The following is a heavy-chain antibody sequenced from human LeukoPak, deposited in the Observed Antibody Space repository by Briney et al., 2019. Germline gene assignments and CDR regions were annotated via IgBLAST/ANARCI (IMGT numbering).Heavy chain of an antibody. CDR1: GFTFSSYA. CDR3: STHYPLTTRDYYYYMDV. J-gene: IGHJ6*03. D-gene: IGHD4-11*01. CDR2: IKSKTDGGTT. Sequence: PGGSLRLSCAASGFTFSSYAMSWVRQAPGKGLEWVGRIKSKTDGGTTDYAAPVKGRFTISRDDSKNTLYLQMNSLKTQDTAVYYCSTHYPLTTRDYYYYMDVWGKGTTVTVSS. V-gene: IGHV3-15*01.